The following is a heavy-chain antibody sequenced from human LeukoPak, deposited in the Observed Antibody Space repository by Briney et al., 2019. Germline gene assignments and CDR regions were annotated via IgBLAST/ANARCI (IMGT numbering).Heavy chain of an antibody. CDR1: GGSFSGYY. Sequence: SETLSLTCAVYGGSFSGYYWSWIRQPPGKGLEWIGEINHSGSTNYNPSLKSRITISVDTSKNQFSLKLSSVTAADTAVYYCARVRGGIRYFDLWGRGTLVTVSS. V-gene: IGHV4-34*01. CDR3: ARVRGGIRYFDL. D-gene: IGHD3-16*01. J-gene: IGHJ2*01. CDR2: INHSGST.